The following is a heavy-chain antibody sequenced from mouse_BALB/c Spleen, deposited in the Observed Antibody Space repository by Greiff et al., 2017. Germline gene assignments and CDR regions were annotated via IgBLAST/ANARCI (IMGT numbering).Heavy chain of an antibody. Sequence: DGKLVESGGGLVQPGGSRKLSCAASGFTFSSFGMHWVRQAPEKGLEWVAYISSGSSTIYYADTVKGRFTISRDNPKNTLFLQMTSLRSEDTAMYYCARSPYYGYYFDYWGQGTTLTVSS. D-gene: IGHD1-1*01. CDR3: ARSPYYGYYFDY. CDR1: GFTFSSFG. J-gene: IGHJ2*01. V-gene: IGHV5-17*02. CDR2: ISSGSSTI.